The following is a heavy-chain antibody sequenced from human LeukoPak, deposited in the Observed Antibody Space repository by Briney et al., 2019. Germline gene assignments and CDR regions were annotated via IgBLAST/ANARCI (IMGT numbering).Heavy chain of an antibody. Sequence: PGGSLRLSCAASGFSLSSYWMNWVRQAPGKGLEWVGNINQDGSGKYYVDSVKGRFTISRDNAMNSLYLQMNSLRAEDTAVYYCAKAGSGRSIDYWGQGTLVTVSS. V-gene: IGHV3-7*01. D-gene: IGHD3-10*01. J-gene: IGHJ4*02. CDR1: GFSLSSYW. CDR2: INQDGSGK. CDR3: AKAGSGRSIDY.